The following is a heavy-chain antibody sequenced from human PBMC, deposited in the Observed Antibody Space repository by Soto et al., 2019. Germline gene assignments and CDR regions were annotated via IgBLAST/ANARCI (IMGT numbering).Heavy chain of an antibody. D-gene: IGHD2-15*01. CDR2: IYYSGNT. CDR1: GGSIRSSNYY. J-gene: IGHJ5*01. V-gene: IGHV4-39*01. CDR3: VTGLVGPATLGDS. Sequence: SETLSLTCTVSGGSIRSSNYYWGWVRQPPGKGLEWIGSIYYSGNTYYNPSLKSRVTIFVDTSKNQFSLKLSSVTATDTSIYYCVTGLVGPATLGDSWGHGTLVTVSS.